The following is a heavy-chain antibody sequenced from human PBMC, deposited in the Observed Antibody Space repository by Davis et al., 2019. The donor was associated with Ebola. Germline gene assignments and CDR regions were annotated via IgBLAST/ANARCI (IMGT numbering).Heavy chain of an antibody. J-gene: IGHJ6*02. CDR1: VITFSSYA. CDR3: ARDLEYVDPAMVIYYYYGMDV. D-gene: IGHD5-18*01. CDR2: ISGSGGTT. Sequence: GESLKISCADSVITFSSYAMTWVRQAPGKGLEWVSAISGSGGTTYYAGSVKGRFTVSRDNSKNTLYLQMNSLRSEDTAVYYCARDLEYVDPAMVIYYYYGMDVWGQGTTVTVSS. V-gene: IGHV3-23*01.